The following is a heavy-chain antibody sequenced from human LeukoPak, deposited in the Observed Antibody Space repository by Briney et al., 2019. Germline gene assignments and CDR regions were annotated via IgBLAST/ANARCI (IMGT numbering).Heavy chain of an antibody. CDR1: GYTFTSYG. CDR2: ISPSGGST. V-gene: IGHV1-46*01. J-gene: IGHJ6*02. Sequence: ASVKVSCKASGYTFTSYGISWVRQAPGQGLEWMGIISPSGGSTSYAQKFQGRVTMTRDTSTSTVHLELSSLTYEDTAVYYCARMHVDIAMGDHYYGMDVWGQGTSVTVSS. CDR3: ARMHVDIAMGDHYYGMDV. D-gene: IGHD5-18*01.